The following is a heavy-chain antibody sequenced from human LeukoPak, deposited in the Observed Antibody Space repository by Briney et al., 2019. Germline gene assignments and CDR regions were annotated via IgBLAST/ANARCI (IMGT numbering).Heavy chain of an antibody. Sequence: GGSLRLSCAASGFTFSTYDMSWVRQAPGKGLEWVSAFSPSGGGSTYYADSVKGRFTISRDNSKNTLYLQMNSLRAEDTALYYCAKTGGIAAAHWGQGTLVTVSS. J-gene: IGHJ4*02. CDR2: FSPSGGGST. V-gene: IGHV3-23*01. D-gene: IGHD6-13*01. CDR3: AKTGGIAAAH. CDR1: GFTFSTYD.